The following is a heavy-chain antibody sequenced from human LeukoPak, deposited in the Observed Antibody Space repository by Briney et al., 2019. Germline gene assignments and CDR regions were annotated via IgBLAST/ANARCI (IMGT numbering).Heavy chain of an antibody. V-gene: IGHV1-18*01. CDR2: ISAYNGNT. Sequence: ASVKVSCKASGYTFTSYGISWVRQAPGQGLEWMGWISAYNGNTNYAQKLQGRVTMTTDTSTSTAYMELRSLRSDDTAVYCCARRVYYDSSGIHWFDPWGQGTLVTVSS. CDR1: GYTFTSYG. D-gene: IGHD3-22*01. CDR3: ARRVYYDSSGIHWFDP. J-gene: IGHJ5*02.